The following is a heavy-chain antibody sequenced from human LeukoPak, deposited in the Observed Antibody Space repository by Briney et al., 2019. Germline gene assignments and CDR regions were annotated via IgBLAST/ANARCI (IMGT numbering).Heavy chain of an antibody. Sequence: PGGSLRLSCAASGFTFSNYGMHWVRQAPGKGLEWVAFIRYDESTKFYADSVKGRFTISRDNAKNSLYLQMNSLRAEDTAVYYCARDHYVGGPPRFGGYWGQGTLVTVSS. V-gene: IGHV3-30*02. J-gene: IGHJ4*02. D-gene: IGHD3-16*01. CDR3: ARDHYVGGPPRFGGY. CDR2: IRYDESTK. CDR1: GFTFSNYG.